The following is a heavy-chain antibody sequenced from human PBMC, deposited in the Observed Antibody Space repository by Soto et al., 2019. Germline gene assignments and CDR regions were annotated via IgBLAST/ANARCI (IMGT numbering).Heavy chain of an antibody. D-gene: IGHD3-16*02. CDR2: INYSGST. V-gene: IGHV4-34*01. CDR3: ARDSGGLRLGESSLYGEKDSFDV. CDR1: DWSLSGYY. Sequence: XETLSLTCCVSDWSLSGYYWSWIRQPPGKGLDWIGEINYSGSTNFNPSLKSRVTLSIDTSKDQFSLRLSSVTAADTAVYYCARDSGGLRLGESSLYGEKDSFDVWDQGTLVTVSS. J-gene: IGHJ3*01.